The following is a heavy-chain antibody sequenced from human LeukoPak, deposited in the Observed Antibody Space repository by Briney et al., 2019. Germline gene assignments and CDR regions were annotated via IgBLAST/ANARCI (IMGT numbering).Heavy chain of an antibody. CDR3: AKLHPDFWSGYSRNYYYYGMDV. D-gene: IGHD3-3*01. Sequence: PGRSLRLSCAASGFTFSSYGMHWVRQAPGKGLEWVAVISYDGSNKYYADSVKGRFTISRDNSKNTLYLQMNSLRAEDTAAYYCAKLHPDFWSGYSRNYYYYGMDVWGQGTTVTVSS. CDR1: GFTFSSYG. CDR2: ISYDGSNK. V-gene: IGHV3-30*18. J-gene: IGHJ6*02.